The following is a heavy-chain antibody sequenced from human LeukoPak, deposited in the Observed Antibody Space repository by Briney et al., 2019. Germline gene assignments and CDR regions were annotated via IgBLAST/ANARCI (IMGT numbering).Heavy chain of an antibody. V-gene: IGHV3-30*02. D-gene: IGHD3-3*01. CDR2: IRYDGSNK. Sequence: GGSLRLSCAASGFTFSSYGMHWVRQAPGKGLEWVAFIRYDGSNKYFADSVKGRFTISRDNSKNTLYLQMNSLRAEDTAVYYCAELYDFWSGYYPGEDFDYWGQGTLVTVSS. J-gene: IGHJ4*02. CDR3: AELYDFWSGYYPGEDFDY. CDR1: GFTFSSYG.